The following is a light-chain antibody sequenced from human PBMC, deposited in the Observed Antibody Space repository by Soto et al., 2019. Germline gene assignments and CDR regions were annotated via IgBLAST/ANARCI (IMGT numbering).Light chain of an antibody. V-gene: IGLV2-23*01. CDR1: SSDVGSYNL. J-gene: IGLJ2*01. CDR2: EGS. Sequence: QSALTQPASVSGSPGQSITISCTGTSSDVGSYNLVSWYQQNPGKAPKLMIYEGSKRPSGVSNPFSGSKSGNTASLTISVLQAEDEADYYCCSYAGSSTYVVFGGGTKLTVL. CDR3: CSYAGSSTYVV.